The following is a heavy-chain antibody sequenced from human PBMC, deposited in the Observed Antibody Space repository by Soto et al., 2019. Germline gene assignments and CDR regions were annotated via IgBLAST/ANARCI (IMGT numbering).Heavy chain of an antibody. CDR1: SGSIRSYY. J-gene: IGHJ5*02. Sequence: PSGSLYLACTVSSGSIRSYYWSWIRQPPGKGLEWIGYIYYSGSTNYNPSLKSRVTISVDTSKNQFSLKLSSVTAADTAVYYCARDRHGAAAGTGWFDPWGQGTLVTVSS. V-gene: IGHV4-59*01. CDR3: ARDRHGAAAGTGWFDP. D-gene: IGHD6-13*01. CDR2: IYYSGST.